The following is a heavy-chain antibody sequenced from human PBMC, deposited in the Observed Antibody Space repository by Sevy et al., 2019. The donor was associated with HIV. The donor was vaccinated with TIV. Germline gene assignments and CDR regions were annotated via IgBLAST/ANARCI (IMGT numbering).Heavy chain of an antibody. V-gene: IGHV3-21*01. CDR3: ARGTHDCTNGVCYDYYGMDV. J-gene: IGHJ6*02. Sequence: GGSLRLSCAASGFTFSSYSMNWVRQAPGKGLEWVSSISSSSSYIYYADSVKGRFTISSDNAKNSLYLQRNSLRAEDTAVYYCARGTHDCTNGVCYDYYGMDVWGQGTTVTVSS. CDR2: ISSSSSYI. D-gene: IGHD2-8*01. CDR1: GFTFSSYS.